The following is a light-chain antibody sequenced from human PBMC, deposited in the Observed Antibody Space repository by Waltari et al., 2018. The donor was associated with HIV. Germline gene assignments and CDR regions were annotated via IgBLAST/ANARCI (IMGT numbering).Light chain of an antibody. V-gene: IGLV1-44*01. J-gene: IGLJ3*02. Sequence: QSVLTQPPSASGTPGQRVTLSCSGNSPNIGSNTVNWSQQVPGTAPKLLIYSNNQRPSGVPDRFPGSKSGTSASLAISGLQSEDEADYYCAAWDDSLSGRVFGGGTKLTVL. CDR3: AAWDDSLSGRV. CDR1: SPNIGSNT. CDR2: SNN.